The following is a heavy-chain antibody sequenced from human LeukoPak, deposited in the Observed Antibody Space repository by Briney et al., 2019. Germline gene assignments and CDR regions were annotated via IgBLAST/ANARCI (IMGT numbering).Heavy chain of an antibody. V-gene: IGHV4-34*01. J-gene: IGHJ4*02. CDR2: IIHRGST. CDR1: GGPFSGYY. CDR3: ARGDTVAARPGRFDY. Sequence: SETLSLTCAVYGGPFSGYYWSWIRQPPGKGLEWIGEIIHRGSTNYNPSLKSRLTISVDTSKNQFSLKLSSVTAADTAVYYCARGDTVAARPGRFDYWGQGTLVTVSS. D-gene: IGHD6-6*01.